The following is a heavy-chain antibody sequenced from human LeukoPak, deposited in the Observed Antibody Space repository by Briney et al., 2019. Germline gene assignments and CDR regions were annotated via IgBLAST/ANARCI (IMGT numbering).Heavy chain of an antibody. CDR3: AREYSSSSSLRIDP. CDR2: ISSSGTTI. J-gene: IGHJ5*02. V-gene: IGHV3-11*01. D-gene: IGHD6-6*01. CDR1: GFTLSDYY. Sequence: GGSLRLSCAASGFTLSDYYMSWIRQAPGKGLEWVSYISSSGTTIYYADSVKGRFTISRDNAKNSLYLQMNSLRAEDTAVYYCAREYSSSSSLRIDPWGQGTLVTVSS.